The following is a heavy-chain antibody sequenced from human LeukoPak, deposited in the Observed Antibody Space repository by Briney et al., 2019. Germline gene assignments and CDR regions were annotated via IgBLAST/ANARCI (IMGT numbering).Heavy chain of an antibody. CDR3: ARDKDWNFD. V-gene: IGHV4-61*02. CDR2: IYTSGST. J-gene: IGHJ4*02. CDR1: GGSISSGNYF. D-gene: IGHD1-7*01. Sequence: PSETLSLTCTVSGGSISSGNYFWSWIRQPAGKGLEWIGRIYTSGSTNYNPSLKSRVTISVDTSKNQFFLKLSSVTAADTAVYYCARDKDWNFDWGQGTLVTVSS.